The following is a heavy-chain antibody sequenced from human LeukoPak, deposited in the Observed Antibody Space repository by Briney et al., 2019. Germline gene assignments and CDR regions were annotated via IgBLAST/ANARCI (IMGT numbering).Heavy chain of an antibody. D-gene: IGHD2/OR15-2a*01. CDR3: ARGGRISYFDY. J-gene: IGHJ4*02. CDR2: IYYSGST. Sequence: SETLSLTCTVSGGSISSHYWSWIRQPPGKGLEWIGYIYYSGSTNYNPSLKSRVTISVDTSKNQFSLKLSSVTAADTAVYYCARGGRISYFDYWGQGTLVTVSS. CDR1: GGSISSHY. V-gene: IGHV4-59*11.